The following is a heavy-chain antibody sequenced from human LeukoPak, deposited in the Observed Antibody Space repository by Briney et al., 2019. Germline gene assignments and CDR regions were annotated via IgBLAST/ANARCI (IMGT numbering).Heavy chain of an antibody. Sequence: GGSLRLSCAASGFTFSSYAMSWVRQAPGKGLEWVSDITGSGGSTYYPDSVKGRFTISRDNSKNTLYLQMNSLRAEDTAVYYCAKAGWNFDYWGQGTLVTVSS. CDR3: AKAGWNFDY. CDR2: ITGSGGST. CDR1: GFTFSSYA. D-gene: IGHD6-19*01. V-gene: IGHV3-23*01. J-gene: IGHJ4*02.